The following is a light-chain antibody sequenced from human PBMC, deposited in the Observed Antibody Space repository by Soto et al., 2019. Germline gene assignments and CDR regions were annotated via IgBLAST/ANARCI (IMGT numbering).Light chain of an antibody. CDR3: QQYGGSPRT. Sequence: EIVLTQSPGTLSLSPGERATLSCRASQSVSSGFLAWYQQKPGQAPRLLMYGASSRATGIPDRFSGSGSGTDFSLTISRLEPEDFAVYYCQQYGGSPRTFGQGTKVDIK. V-gene: IGKV3-20*01. J-gene: IGKJ1*01. CDR1: QSVSSGF. CDR2: GAS.